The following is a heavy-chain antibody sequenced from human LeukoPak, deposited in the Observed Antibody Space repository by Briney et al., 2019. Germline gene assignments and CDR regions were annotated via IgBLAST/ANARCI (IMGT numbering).Heavy chain of an antibody. V-gene: IGHV4-34*01. CDR2: INHSGST. CDR1: GGSFSGYY. D-gene: IGHD3-22*01. CDR3: AREGDYYDSSTAPPFDY. J-gene: IGHJ4*02. Sequence: KSSETLSLTCAVYGGSFSGYYWSWIRQPPGKGLEWIGEINHSGSTNYNPSLKSRVTISVDTSKNQFSLKLSSVTAADTAVYYCAREGDYYDSSTAPPFDYWGQGTLVTVSS.